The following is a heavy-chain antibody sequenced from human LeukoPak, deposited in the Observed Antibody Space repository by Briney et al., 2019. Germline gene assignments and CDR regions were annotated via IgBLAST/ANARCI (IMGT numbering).Heavy chain of an antibody. D-gene: IGHD1/OR15-1a*01. CDR3: ATSESQTRFDF. Sequence: GESLKISCKGSGYTFTTHWIAWVRQMPGKGLEWMGIIFPGDSDTTYSPSFEGQVTISADKSINTAYLQWSSLKASDTAMYYCATSESQTRFDFWGQGTLVTVSS. CDR1: GYTFTTHW. CDR2: IFPGDSDT. J-gene: IGHJ4*02. V-gene: IGHV5-51*01.